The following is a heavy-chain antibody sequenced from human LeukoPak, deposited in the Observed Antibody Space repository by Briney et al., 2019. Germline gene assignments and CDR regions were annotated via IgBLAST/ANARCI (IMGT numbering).Heavy chain of an antibody. J-gene: IGHJ4*02. CDR2: ISTDGSST. V-gene: IGHV3-74*01. Sequence: PGGSLRLSCAASGFTFSSSWMHWVRQAPGKGLVWVSRISTDGSSTHYADSVKGRFTISRDNAKNTLYLQMNSLRAEDTAVYYCARDGDYGDFLSDFDYWGQGTLVTVSS. CDR1: GFTFSSSW. CDR3: ARDGDYGDFLSDFDY. D-gene: IGHD4-17*01.